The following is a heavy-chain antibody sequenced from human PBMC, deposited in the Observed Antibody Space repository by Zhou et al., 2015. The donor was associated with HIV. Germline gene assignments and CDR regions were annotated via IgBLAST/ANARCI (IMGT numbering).Heavy chain of an antibody. CDR2: MNPNSGNT. Sequence: QVQLVQSGAEVKKPGASVKVSCKASGYTFTSYDINWVRQATGQGLEWMGWMNPNSGNTGYAQKFQGRVTITADESTSTAYMELSSLRSEDTAVYYCALTTYSSGWYHFDYWGQGTLVTVSS. CDR1: GYTFTSYD. CDR3: ALTTYSSGWYHFDY. V-gene: IGHV1-8*01. D-gene: IGHD6-19*01. J-gene: IGHJ4*02.